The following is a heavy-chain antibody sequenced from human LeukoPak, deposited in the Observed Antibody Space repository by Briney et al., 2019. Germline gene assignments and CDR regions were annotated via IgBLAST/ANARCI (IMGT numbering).Heavy chain of an antibody. Sequence: GGSLRLSCAASGFTFSSYAMHWVRQAPGKGLEYVSAISSNRGSTYYANSVKGRFTISRDNSKNTLYLQMGSLRAEDMAVYYCARDHGNNWNYGYYYYMDVWGKGTTVTVSS. J-gene: IGHJ6*03. D-gene: IGHD1-7*01. CDR1: GFTFSSYA. CDR2: ISSNRGST. CDR3: ARDHGNNWNYGYYYYMDV. V-gene: IGHV3-64*01.